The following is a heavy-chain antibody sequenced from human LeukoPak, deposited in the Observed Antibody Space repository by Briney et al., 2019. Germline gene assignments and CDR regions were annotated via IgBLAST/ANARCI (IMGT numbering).Heavy chain of an antibody. Sequence: GGSLRLSCAASGFTFSSYWMSWVRQAPGKGLEWVANIKQDGSEKYCVDSVKGRFTISRDNAKNSLYLQMNSLRAEDTAVYYCAKGGVSGSRPYYFDYWGQGTLVTVSS. V-gene: IGHV3-7*03. J-gene: IGHJ4*02. CDR1: GFTFSSYW. CDR3: AKGGVSGSRPYYFDY. CDR2: IKQDGSEK. D-gene: IGHD1-26*01.